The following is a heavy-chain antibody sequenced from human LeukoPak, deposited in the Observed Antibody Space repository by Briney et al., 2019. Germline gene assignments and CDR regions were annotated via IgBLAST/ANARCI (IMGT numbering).Heavy chain of an antibody. CDR3: ARTLRVGATFYFDY. CDR2: IYSGGST. Sequence: PGGSLRLSCAASGFTVSSNYMSWVRQAPGKGLEWVSVIYSGGSTYYADSVKGRFTISRHNSKNTLYLQMNSLRAEDTAVYYCARTLRVGATFYFDYWGQGTLVTVSS. V-gene: IGHV3-53*04. CDR1: GFTVSSNY. J-gene: IGHJ4*02. D-gene: IGHD1-26*01.